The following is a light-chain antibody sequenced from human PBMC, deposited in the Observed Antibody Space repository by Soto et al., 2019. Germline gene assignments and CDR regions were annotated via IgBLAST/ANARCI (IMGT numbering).Light chain of an antibody. V-gene: IGKV3-15*01. J-gene: IGKJ5*01. Sequence: EIVMTQSPATLSVSPVEIATLSCMASQSVSSNLAWYQQIPGQAPRLLIYGASTRATRIPARFSGSGSGTEFTLTISSLQSEDFAVYSCQQYNNWPITFGQGTRLEIK. CDR1: QSVSSN. CDR2: GAS. CDR3: QQYNNWPIT.